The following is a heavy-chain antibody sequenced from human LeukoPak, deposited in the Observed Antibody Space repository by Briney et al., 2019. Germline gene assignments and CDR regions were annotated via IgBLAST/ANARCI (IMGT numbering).Heavy chain of an antibody. V-gene: IGHV4-39*01. J-gene: IGHJ4*02. CDR2: IYYSGST. D-gene: IGHD3-3*01. Sequence: SETLSLTCTVSGGSISSSSYYWGWLRQPPGKGLEWIGSIYYSGSTYDNPSRKSGVKISVDTSKNQFSLKLSSVTAADTAVYYCARRQEELRFLEWLLPFDYWGQGTLVTVSS. CDR3: ARRQEELRFLEWLLPFDY. CDR1: GGSISSSSYY.